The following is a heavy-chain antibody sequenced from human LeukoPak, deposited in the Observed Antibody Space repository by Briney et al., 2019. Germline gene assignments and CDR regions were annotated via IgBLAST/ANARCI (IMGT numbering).Heavy chain of an antibody. D-gene: IGHD3-22*01. V-gene: IGHV4-34*01. CDR2: TNHSGST. J-gene: IGHJ4*02. Sequence: SETLSLTCAVYGGSFSGYYWSWIRQPPGKGLEWIGETNHSGSTNYNPSLKSRVTISVDTSKNQFSLKLSSVTAADTAVYYCARVLGDYYDSSGDYYIGYFDYWGQGTLVTVSS. CDR1: GGSFSGYY. CDR3: ARVLGDYYDSSGDYYIGYFDY.